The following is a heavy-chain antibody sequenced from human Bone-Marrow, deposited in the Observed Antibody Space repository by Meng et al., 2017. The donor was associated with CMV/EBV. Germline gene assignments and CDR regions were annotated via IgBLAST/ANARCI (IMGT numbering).Heavy chain of an antibody. D-gene: IGHD3-16*01. CDR3: AREYYDSYGGAFDI. J-gene: IGHJ3*02. V-gene: IGHV1-46*01. CDR2: INPSGGST. Sequence: ASVKVSCKASGYTFTAHYFHWVRQAPGQGLEWMGIINPSGGSTSYAQKFQGRVTMTRDTSTSTVYMELSSLRSDDTAVYYCAREYYDSYGGAFDIWGQGTMVTVSS. CDR1: GYTFTAHY.